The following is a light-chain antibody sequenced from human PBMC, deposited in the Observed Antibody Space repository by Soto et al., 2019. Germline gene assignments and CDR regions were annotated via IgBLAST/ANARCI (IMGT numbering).Light chain of an antibody. Sequence: DIVMTQSPDSLAVSLGERATINCKSSQSVLYSSNNKNYLAWYQHKPGQPPKLLIYWASIRESGVPDRFTGSGSGTDFTLTISSLQAEDVAVYYCQQYYSNPLTFGQGTKLEIK. V-gene: IGKV4-1*01. CDR3: QQYYSNPLT. J-gene: IGKJ2*01. CDR1: QSVLYSSNNKNY. CDR2: WAS.